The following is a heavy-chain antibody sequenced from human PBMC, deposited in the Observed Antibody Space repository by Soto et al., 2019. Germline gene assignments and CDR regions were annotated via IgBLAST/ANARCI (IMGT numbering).Heavy chain of an antibody. J-gene: IGHJ4*02. CDR1: GFTFSSFR. CDR3: AKRGVDTFGLSY. V-gene: IGHV3-74*01. Sequence: PGGSLRLSCAVSGFTFSSFRMHWVRQAPGEGLVWVSRINTDGSSTSYADSVKGRFTISRDNAKNTLYLQMNSLRVEDTAMYYCAKRGVDTFGLSYWGQGTLVTVSS. D-gene: IGHD3-10*01. CDR2: INTDGSST.